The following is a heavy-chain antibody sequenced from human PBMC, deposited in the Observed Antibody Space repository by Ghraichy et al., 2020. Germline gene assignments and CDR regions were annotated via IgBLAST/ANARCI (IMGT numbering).Heavy chain of an antibody. CDR2: IKSDGRST. V-gene: IGHV3-74*01. CDR3: ARDFNYGDPSY. Sequence: GGGLGWVAYIKSDGRSTSYADSVKGRFTTSRDNAKNKLYLQMSSLRIEDTAVYYCARDFNYGDPSYWGQGTLVTVSS. D-gene: IGHD4-17*01. J-gene: IGHJ4*02.